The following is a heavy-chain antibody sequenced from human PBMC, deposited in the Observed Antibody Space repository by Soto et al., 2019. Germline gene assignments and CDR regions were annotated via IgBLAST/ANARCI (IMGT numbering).Heavy chain of an antibody. CDR3: ARGTLSTRWALNWFDL. D-gene: IGHD6-13*01. CDR2: IYPGDSDT. J-gene: IGHJ5*02. CDR1: GYSFTSYW. V-gene: IGHV5-51*01. Sequence: PGESLKISCKGSGYSFTSYWIGWVRQMPGKGLEWMGIIYPGDSDTRYSPSFQGQVTISADKSISTAYLQWSSLKASDTAMYYCARGTLSTRWALNWFDLWGQGTLVTVSS.